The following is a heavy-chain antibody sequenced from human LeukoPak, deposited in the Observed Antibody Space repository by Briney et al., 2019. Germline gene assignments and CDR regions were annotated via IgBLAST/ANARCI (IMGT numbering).Heavy chain of an antibody. V-gene: IGHV3-48*01. CDR2: ISSSSDTI. CDR3: ARDRAGVNRYFDY. D-gene: IGHD3-10*01. Sequence: GGSLRLSCAAFGFTFSSYSMTWVRLAPGRGLEWVSDISSSSDTIYYADSVKGRFTISRDNARNSLFLQMDSLRAGDTAVYYCARDRAGVNRYFDYWGQGTLVTVSS. CDR1: GFTFSSYS. J-gene: IGHJ4*02.